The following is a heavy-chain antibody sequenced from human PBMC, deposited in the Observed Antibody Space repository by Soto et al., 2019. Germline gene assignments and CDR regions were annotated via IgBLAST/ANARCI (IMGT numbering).Heavy chain of an antibody. CDR1: GGSISNYH. Sequence: TSETLSLTCTVSGGSISNYHWSWIRQFPGKGLECLGYISYSGATNYNPSLKSRVTMSVDTSKNQFSLQLNSVTAADTAVYYCARAFAIDWYTYLFDYWGQGPLVTVSS. CDR2: ISYSGAT. J-gene: IGHJ4*02. V-gene: IGHV4-59*08. CDR3: ARAFAIDWYTYLFDY. D-gene: IGHD3-9*01.